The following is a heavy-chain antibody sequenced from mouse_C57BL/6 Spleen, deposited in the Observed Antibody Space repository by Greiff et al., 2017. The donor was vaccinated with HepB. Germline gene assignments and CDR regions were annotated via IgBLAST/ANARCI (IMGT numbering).Heavy chain of an antibody. CDR2: IYPGDGDT. CDR3: AREGWGGFAY. J-gene: IGHJ3*01. CDR1: GYAFSSSW. Sequence: QVQLQQSGPELVKPGASVKISCKASGYAFSSSWMNWVKQRPGKGLEWIGRIYPGDGDTNYNGKFKGKATLTADKSSSTAYMQLSSLTSEDSAVYFCAREGWGGFAYWGQGTLVTVSA. V-gene: IGHV1-82*01. D-gene: IGHD3-2*02.